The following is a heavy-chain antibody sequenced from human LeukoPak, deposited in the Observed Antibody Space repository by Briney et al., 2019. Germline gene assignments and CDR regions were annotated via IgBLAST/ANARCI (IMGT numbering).Heavy chain of an antibody. CDR1: GFTFRSYE. J-gene: IGHJ3*02. V-gene: IGHV3-48*03. CDR3: ARCRIAGDAFDI. D-gene: IGHD6-13*01. Sequence: PGGSLRLSCAASGFTFRSYEMNWVRQAPGKGLEWVSYISSSSSTIYYADSVKGRFTISRDNAKNSLYLQMNSLRAEDTAVYYRARCRIAGDAFDIWGQGTMVTVSS. CDR2: ISSSSSTI.